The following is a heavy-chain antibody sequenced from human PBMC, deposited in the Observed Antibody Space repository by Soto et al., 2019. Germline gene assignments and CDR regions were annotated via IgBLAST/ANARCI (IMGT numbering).Heavy chain of an antibody. J-gene: IGHJ3*02. CDR1: GFTFSSYS. Sequence: GGSLRLSCAASGFTFSSYSMNWVRQAPGKGLEWVSSISSSSSYIYYADSVKGRFTISRDNSKNTLYLQMNSLRAEDTAVYYCAKGIYYDSSGYLNDAFDIWGQGTMVTVSS. D-gene: IGHD3-22*01. V-gene: IGHV3-21*04. CDR3: AKGIYYDSSGYLNDAFDI. CDR2: ISSSSSYI.